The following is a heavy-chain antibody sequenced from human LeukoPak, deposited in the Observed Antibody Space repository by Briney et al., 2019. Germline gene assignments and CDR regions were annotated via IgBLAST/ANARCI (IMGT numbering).Heavy chain of an antibody. D-gene: IGHD3-16*01. CDR3: ARLYGFDP. J-gene: IGHJ5*02. V-gene: IGHV4-59*01. Sequence: PSETQSLTCTVSGGSISRYYWCWIRQPPGKGLEWIGYIYYSASTKYNPSLKSRVTISVDTSKNQFSLRLSSVTAEDTAVYYCARLYGFDPWGQGTLVSVSS. CDR2: IYYSAST. CDR1: GGSISRYY.